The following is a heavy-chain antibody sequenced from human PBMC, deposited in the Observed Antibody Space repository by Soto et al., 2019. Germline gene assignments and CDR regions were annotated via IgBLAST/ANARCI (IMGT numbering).Heavy chain of an antibody. CDR3: AGDPGYRGSYRFDP. J-gene: IGHJ5*02. D-gene: IGHD1-26*01. V-gene: IGHV4-31*03. CDR2: IYYSGST. Sequence: QVQLQESGPGLVKPSQTLSLTCTVSGGSISSGGYYWSWIRQHPGKGLEWIGYIYYSGSTDHHPSLQSRVTISVDKSKNQVSLKLGSVTGADTAVYYCAGDPGYRGSYRFDPWGQGTLVTVSS. CDR1: GGSISSGGYY.